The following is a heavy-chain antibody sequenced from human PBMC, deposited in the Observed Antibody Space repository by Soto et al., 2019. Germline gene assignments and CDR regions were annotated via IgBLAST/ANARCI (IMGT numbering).Heavy chain of an antibody. CDR3: AIGGDIVVVPAEYFQH. V-gene: IGHV1-18*01. J-gene: IGHJ1*01. CDR1: GYTFTSYG. Sequence: ASVKVSCKASGYTFTSYGISWVRQAPGQGLEWMGWISAYNGNTNYAQKLQGRVTMTTDTSTSTAYIELRSLRSDDTAVYYCAIGGDIVVVPAEYFQHWGQGTLVTVSS. D-gene: IGHD2-2*01. CDR2: ISAYNGNT.